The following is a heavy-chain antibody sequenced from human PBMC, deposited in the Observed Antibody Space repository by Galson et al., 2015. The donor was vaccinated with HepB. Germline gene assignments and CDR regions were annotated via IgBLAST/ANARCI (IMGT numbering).Heavy chain of an antibody. Sequence: QSGAEVKKSGDSLKISCKGSGYRFTSYWIAWVRQMPGKGLEWMGIIYPGDSDTRYSPSFEGQVTMSADKSINTAYLQWSGLKASDTATYFCARLGGSESVAGLDDRVDYDYGVDYYYGMDVWGQGTTVTVSS. CDR2: IYPGDSDT. J-gene: IGHJ6*02. CDR1: GYRFTSYW. V-gene: IGHV5-51*01. CDR3: ARLGGSESVAGLDDRVDYDYGVDYYYGMDV. D-gene: IGHD6-19*01.